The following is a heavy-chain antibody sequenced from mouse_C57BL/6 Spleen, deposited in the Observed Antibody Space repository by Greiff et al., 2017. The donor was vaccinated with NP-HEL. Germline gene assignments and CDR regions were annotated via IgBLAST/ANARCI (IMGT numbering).Heavy chain of an antibody. V-gene: IGHV1-42*01. CDR3: ARGGSPMDY. CDR2: INPSTGGT. D-gene: IGHD1-1*02. CDR1: GYSFTGYY. Sequence: EVHLVESGPELVKPGASVKISCKASGYSFTGYYMNWVKQSPEKSLEWIGEINPSTGGTTYNQKFKAKATLTVDKSSSTAYMQLKSLTSEDSAVYYCARGGSPMDYWGQGTSVTVSS. J-gene: IGHJ4*01.